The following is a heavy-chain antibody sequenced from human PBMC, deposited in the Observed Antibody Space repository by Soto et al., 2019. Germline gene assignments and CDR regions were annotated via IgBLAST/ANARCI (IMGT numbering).Heavy chain of an antibody. J-gene: IGHJ6*03. Sequence: SETLSLTCAVYGGSFSGYYWSWIRQPPGKGLEWIGEINHSGSTNYNPSLKSRVTISVDTSKNQFSLKLSSVTAADTAVYYCARGRMGSTMVRGVIHLTYYMDVWGKGTTVTVSS. D-gene: IGHD3-10*01. V-gene: IGHV4-34*01. CDR1: GGSFSGYY. CDR3: ARGRMGSTMVRGVIHLTYYMDV. CDR2: INHSGST.